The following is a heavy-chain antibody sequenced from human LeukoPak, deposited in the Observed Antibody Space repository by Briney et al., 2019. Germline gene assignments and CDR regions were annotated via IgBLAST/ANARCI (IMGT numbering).Heavy chain of an antibody. V-gene: IGHV4-38-2*02. CDR1: GYSISSGYY. CDR3: AREGGCSSASCYATFDY. D-gene: IGHD2-2*01. J-gene: IGHJ4*02. CDR2: IYHSGST. Sequence: SETLSLTCAVSGYSISSGYYWGWIRQPPGKGLEWIGSIYHSGSTYYNPSLKSRVTISVDTSKNQFSLKPSSVTAADTAVYYCAREGGCSSASCYATFDYWGQGTLVTVSS.